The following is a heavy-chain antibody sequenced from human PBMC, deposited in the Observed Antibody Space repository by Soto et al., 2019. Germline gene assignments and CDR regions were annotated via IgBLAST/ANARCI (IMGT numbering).Heavy chain of an antibody. CDR3: ARQTKQLVVQFDY. CDR1: GYSFTSYR. J-gene: IGHJ4*02. Sequence: PGESLKISCKGSGYSFTSYRIGWVRQMPGKGLEWMGIIYPGDSDTRYSPSFQGQVTISADKSISTAYLQWSSLKASDTAMYYCARQTKQLVVQFDYWGQGTLVTVSS. D-gene: IGHD6-6*01. CDR2: IYPGDSDT. V-gene: IGHV5-51*01.